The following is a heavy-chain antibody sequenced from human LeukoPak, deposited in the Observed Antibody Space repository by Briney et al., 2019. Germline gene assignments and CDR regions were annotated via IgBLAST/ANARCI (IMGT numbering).Heavy chain of an antibody. Sequence: GGSLRLSCAASGFTFSSYAMHWVRQAPGKGLEWVAVISYDGSNKYYADSVKGRFTISRDNSKNTLYLQMNSLRAEDTAVYYCARATGYSSSWYSSQNGMDVWGQGTTVTVPS. CDR3: ARATGYSSSWYSSQNGMDV. D-gene: IGHD6-13*01. V-gene: IGHV3-30*04. J-gene: IGHJ6*02. CDR2: ISYDGSNK. CDR1: GFTFSSYA.